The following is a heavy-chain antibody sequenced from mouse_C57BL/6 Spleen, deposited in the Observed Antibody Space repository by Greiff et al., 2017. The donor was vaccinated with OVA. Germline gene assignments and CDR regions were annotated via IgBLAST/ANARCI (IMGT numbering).Heavy chain of an antibody. J-gene: IGHJ4*01. CDR2: INPNNGGT. CDR1: GYTFTDYY. CDR3: ASGDSGYAMDY. V-gene: IGHV1-26*01. Sequence: VQLQQSGPELVKPGASVKISCKASGYTFTDYYMNWVKQSHGKSLEWIGDINPNNGGTSYNQKFKGKATLTVDKSSSTAYMELRSLTSEDSAVYYCASGDSGYAMDYWGQGTSVTVSS.